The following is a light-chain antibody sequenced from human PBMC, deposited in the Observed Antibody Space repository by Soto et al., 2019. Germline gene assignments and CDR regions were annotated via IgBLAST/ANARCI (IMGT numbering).Light chain of an antibody. Sequence: DIVMTQSPLSLPFTPGEPASISCRSSQSLLYSEGDNSLDWYLQKTGQSPQLLIDLASNLASGVTDRFSGSGSGTDFPRKISRVEAEDVGVYYCMQALQTPLTFGGGNKVEIK. CDR1: QSLLYSEGDNS. J-gene: IGKJ4*01. CDR2: LAS. V-gene: IGKV2-28*01. CDR3: MQALQTPLT.